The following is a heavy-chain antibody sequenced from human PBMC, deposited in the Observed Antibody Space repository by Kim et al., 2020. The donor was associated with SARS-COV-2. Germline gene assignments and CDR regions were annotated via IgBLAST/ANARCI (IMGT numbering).Heavy chain of an antibody. CDR3: ARDAEYVNSWYAY. D-gene: IGHD6-13*01. V-gene: IGHV3-21*01. Sequence: ADSVKGRLTISSDNAKTSLYLKRNSLRAEDSAVYYCARDAEYVNSWYAYWGQGTVVTVSS. J-gene: IGHJ4*02.